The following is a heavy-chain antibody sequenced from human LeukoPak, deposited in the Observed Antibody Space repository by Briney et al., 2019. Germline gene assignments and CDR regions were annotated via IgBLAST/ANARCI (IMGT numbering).Heavy chain of an antibody. Sequence: PSETLSLTCTVSGGSISNYYWSWIRQPPGKGLEWIGYIYHSGSTYYNPSLKSRVTISVDTSKNQFSLKLSSVTAADTAVYYCARDQLWTTGAFNYWGQGTLVTVSS. V-gene: IGHV4-59*12. CDR3: ARDQLWTTGAFNY. J-gene: IGHJ4*02. D-gene: IGHD4-17*01. CDR1: GGSISNYY. CDR2: IYHSGST.